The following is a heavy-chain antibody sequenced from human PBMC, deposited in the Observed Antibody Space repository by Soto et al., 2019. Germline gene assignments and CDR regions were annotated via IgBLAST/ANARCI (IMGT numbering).Heavy chain of an antibody. V-gene: IGHV4-4*07. CDR2: IYATGTT. CDR1: GASISGYY. CDR3: VRDGTKTLRDRFDP. D-gene: IGHD1-1*01. Sequence: PSETLSLTCTVSGASISGYYWSWIRKSAGKGLEWIGRIYATGTTDYNPSLKSRVMMSVDTSKKQFSLRLRSVTAADTAVYYCVRDGTKTLRDRFDPWGQG. J-gene: IGHJ5*02.